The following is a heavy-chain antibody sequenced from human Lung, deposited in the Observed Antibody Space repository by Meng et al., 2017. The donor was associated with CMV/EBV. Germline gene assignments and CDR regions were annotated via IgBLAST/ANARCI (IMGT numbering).Heavy chain of an antibody. J-gene: IGHJ6*02. V-gene: IGHV1-8*01. CDR3: ARTRIEVEPDGRKIKYYNYGMDV. D-gene: IGHD2-2*01. CDR1: GYTFTTYD. Sequence: ASVKVSXKASGYTFTTYDINWVRQATGQGLEWMGWMSPNSGNTGYAQKFQGRVTLTRVTSISTAYMELSSLTSDDTAVYYCARTRIEVEPDGRKIKYYNYGMDVWGQGTXVTVSS. CDR2: MSPNSGNT.